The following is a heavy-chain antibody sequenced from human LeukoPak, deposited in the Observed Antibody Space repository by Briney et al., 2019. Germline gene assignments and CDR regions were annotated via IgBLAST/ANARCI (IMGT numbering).Heavy chain of an antibody. CDR2: INGDGRDK. J-gene: IGHJ4*02. D-gene: IGHD3-9*01. CDR1: GFTFSSYW. CDR3: ARGVDSAIDW. Sequence: PGGSLRLSCAASGFTFSSYWMTWVRQAPGKGLEWVANINGDGRDKYYVGSVRGRFTISRDNADNALYLQMNSLRGDDTALYYCARGVDSAIDWWGQGTLATVSS. V-gene: IGHV3-7*01.